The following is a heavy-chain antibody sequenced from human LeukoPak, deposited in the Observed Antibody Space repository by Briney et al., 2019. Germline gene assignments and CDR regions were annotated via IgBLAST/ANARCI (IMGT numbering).Heavy chain of an antibody. Sequence: GRSLRLSCAASGFTFSSYWMHWVRQAPGKGLVWVSRINSDGSITTYADSVKGRVTISRDNAKNTLYLQMNSLRAEDTAVYYCARAFTAGDDYWGQGTLVTVSS. CDR2: INSDGSIT. CDR3: ARAFTAGDDY. J-gene: IGHJ4*02. CDR1: GFTFSSYW. D-gene: IGHD1-14*01. V-gene: IGHV3-74*01.